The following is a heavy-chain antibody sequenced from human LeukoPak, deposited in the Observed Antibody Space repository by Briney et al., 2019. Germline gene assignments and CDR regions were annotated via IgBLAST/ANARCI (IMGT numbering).Heavy chain of an antibody. D-gene: IGHD1-26*01. Sequence: GASVKVSCKASGYTFTSYYMHWVRRAPGQGLEWMGIINPSGGSTSYAQKFQGRVTMTRDMSTSTVYMELSSLRSEDTAVYYCARASIVGATRWYYFDYWGQGTLVTVSS. CDR2: INPSGGST. J-gene: IGHJ4*02. V-gene: IGHV1-46*01. CDR3: ARASIVGATRWYYFDY. CDR1: GYTFTSYY.